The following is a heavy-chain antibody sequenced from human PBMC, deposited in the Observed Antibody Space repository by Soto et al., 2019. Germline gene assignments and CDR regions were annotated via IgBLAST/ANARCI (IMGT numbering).Heavy chain of an antibody. CDR3: ARGLKRITMVRGVIDYMDV. Sequence: QVQLQQWGAGLLKPSETLSLTCAVYGGSFRGYYWSWIRQPPGKGLEWIGEIQHSGSTNYNPSLKRRVTISVVTSKNLFSLKLSSVTAADTAVYYCARGLKRITMVRGVIDYMDVWGKGTTVTFSS. V-gene: IGHV4-34*01. CDR2: IQHSGST. CDR1: GGSFRGYY. D-gene: IGHD3-10*01. J-gene: IGHJ6*03.